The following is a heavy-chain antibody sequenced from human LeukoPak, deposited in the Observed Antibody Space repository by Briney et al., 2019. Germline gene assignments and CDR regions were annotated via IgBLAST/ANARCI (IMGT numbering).Heavy chain of an antibody. CDR3: ARVIVTGYYDAFDT. CDR1: GFTVSSNY. V-gene: IGHV3-53*01. Sequence: GGSLRLSCAASGFTVSSNYMSWVRQAPGKGLEWVSVIYNGGSTHYADSVKGRFTFSRDNSKNTLYLQMNSLRAEDTAVYYCARVIVTGYYDAFDTWGQGTMVTVSS. D-gene: IGHD3-9*01. J-gene: IGHJ3*02. CDR2: IYNGGST.